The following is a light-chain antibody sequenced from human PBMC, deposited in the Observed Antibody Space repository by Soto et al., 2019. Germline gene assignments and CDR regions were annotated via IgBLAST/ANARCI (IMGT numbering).Light chain of an antibody. CDR1: QSVSSSY. Sequence: EIVLTQSPGTLSLSPGERASLSCRGSQSVSSSYLAWHQQKPGQAPRLLIYDASSRATGIPDRFSGSGSGTDFTLTISRLEPEDFAVYYCQQYGSSPYTFGQGTKLEIK. V-gene: IGKV3-20*01. J-gene: IGKJ2*01. CDR3: QQYGSSPYT. CDR2: DAS.